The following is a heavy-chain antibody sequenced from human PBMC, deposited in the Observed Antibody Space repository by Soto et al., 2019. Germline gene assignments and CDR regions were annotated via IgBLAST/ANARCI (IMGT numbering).Heavy chain of an antibody. D-gene: IGHD3-10*01. CDR2: ISYDGNNK. CDR1: GFTFSNFA. J-gene: IGHJ4*02. CDR3: AKETSRSGSYPYYFDY. V-gene: IGHV3-30*18. Sequence: QVHLVESGGAVVQPGRSLRLSCAASGFTFSNFAIHWVRQDLGKGLEWVAVISYDGNNKYYADSVKGRFTISRDNSKNTLYLQLNSLRTEDTAVYYCAKETSRSGSYPYYFDYWGQGTLVTVSS.